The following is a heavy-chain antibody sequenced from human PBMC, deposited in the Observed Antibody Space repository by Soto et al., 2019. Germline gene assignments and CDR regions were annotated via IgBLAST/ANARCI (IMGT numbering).Heavy chain of an antibody. J-gene: IGHJ6*02. V-gene: IGHV3-53*01. CDR2: IYSGGVT. CDR3: ARDPSTTGYYGLDV. Sequence: PVGSLRLSCAASGFTVKNYQMNWVRQAPGKGLEWVSVIYSGGVTYYPDSVKGRFTTIRDTSKNTVYLQMNSLRADDTAMYYCARDPSTTGYYGLDVWGQGTTVNVSS. CDR1: GFTVKNYQ.